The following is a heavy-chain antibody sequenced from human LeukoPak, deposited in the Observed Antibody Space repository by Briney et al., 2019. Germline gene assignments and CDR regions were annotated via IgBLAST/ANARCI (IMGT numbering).Heavy chain of an antibody. J-gene: IGHJ6*03. V-gene: IGHV4-4*07. CDR1: GGSISSYY. D-gene: IGHD6-19*01. Sequence: SETLSLTCTVSGGSISSYYWSWIRQPAGKGLEWIGRIYTSGSTNYNPSLKSRATISVDKSKNQFSLKLSSVTAADTAVYYCARDGGIAVAGTVYYYYYMDVWGKGTTVTVSS. CDR3: ARDGGIAVAGTVYYYYYMDV. CDR2: IYTSGST.